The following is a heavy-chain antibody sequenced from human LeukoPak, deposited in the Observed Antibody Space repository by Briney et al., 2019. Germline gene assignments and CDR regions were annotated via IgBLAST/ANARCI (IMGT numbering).Heavy chain of an antibody. D-gene: IGHD6-19*01. CDR2: INPNSGGT. V-gene: IGHV1-2*06. CDR1: GYTFTGYY. CDR3: AIVAGIRKNDY. Sequence: ASVKVSCKASGYTFTGYYRHWVRQAPGQGLEWMGRINPNSGGTNYAQKFQGRVTMTRDTSISTAYMELSRLRSDDTAVYYCAIVAGIRKNDYWGQGTLVTVSS. J-gene: IGHJ4*02.